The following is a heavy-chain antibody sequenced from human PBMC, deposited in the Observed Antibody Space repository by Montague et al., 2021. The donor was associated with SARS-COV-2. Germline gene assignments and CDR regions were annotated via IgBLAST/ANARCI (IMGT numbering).Heavy chain of an antibody. D-gene: IGHD3-3*01. CDR1: GGSFSGYY. CDR3: ARGPFLLFLELPMGFKKPVWFDT. CDR2: INHSGST. V-gene: IGHV4-34*01. J-gene: IGHJ5*02. Sequence: SETLSLTCAVYGGSFSGYYWSWIRQPPGKGLEWIGEINHSGSTNYNPSLKSRVTISVDTSKNQFSLKLSSVTAADTAVYYCARGPFLLFLELPMGFKKPVWFDTWGQGTLVTVSS.